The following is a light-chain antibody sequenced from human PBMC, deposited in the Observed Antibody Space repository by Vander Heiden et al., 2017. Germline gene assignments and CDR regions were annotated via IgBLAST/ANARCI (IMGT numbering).Light chain of an antibody. CDR2: EIS. CDR3: RRSTKLPQT. Sequence: DVVITQTPLSLPVAPGQPASISCKSSQSLVHTDGRTYMYWFLQKAGQPPQPLIYEISNRFSGVPERYRHSGSGTDFTLKMSRGEPEDVGVYYCRRSTKLPQTFGQGTKVEIK. J-gene: IGKJ1*01. CDR1: QSLVHTDGRTY. V-gene: IGKV2D-29*01.